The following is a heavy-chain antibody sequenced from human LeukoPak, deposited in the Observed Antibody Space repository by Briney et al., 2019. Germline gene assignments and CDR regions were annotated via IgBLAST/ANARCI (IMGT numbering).Heavy chain of an antibody. J-gene: IGHJ3*02. CDR1: GGSISGYY. D-gene: IGHD6-19*01. V-gene: IGHV4-4*08. CDR2: IYINGTT. CDR3: ARGLGAVAGRIYDGFDM. Sequence: SETLSLTCTVSGGSISGYYWSWIRQPPGKGLEWIGYIYINGTTNYNPSLKRRVTISVDTSKNHFSLKLSSVTAADTGVYYCARGLGAVAGRIYDGFDMWGQGTMVTVSS.